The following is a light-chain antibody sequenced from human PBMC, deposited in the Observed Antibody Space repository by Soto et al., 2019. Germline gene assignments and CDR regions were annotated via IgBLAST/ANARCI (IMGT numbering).Light chain of an antibody. Sequence: EIVLTQSPATLSLSPGERATLSCRASQSVSSYLARYQQKPGQAPRLLIYEASNRATGIPARFSGSGSGTDFTLTISSLEPEDSAVYYCQQRSNWSTFGQGTRLEIK. CDR3: QQRSNWST. CDR2: EAS. J-gene: IGKJ5*01. V-gene: IGKV3-11*01. CDR1: QSVSSY.